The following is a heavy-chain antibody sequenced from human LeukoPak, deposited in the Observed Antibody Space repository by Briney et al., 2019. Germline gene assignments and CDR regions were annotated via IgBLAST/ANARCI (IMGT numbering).Heavy chain of an antibody. CDR2: IIPIFGTA. CDR1: GGTFSSYA. CDR3: ARDLLFSSSWYDY. Sequence: SVKFSCKASGGTFSSYAISWVRQAPGQGLEWMGRIIPIFGTANYAQKFQGRVTITTDESTCTAYMELSSLRSEDTAVYYCARDLLFSSSWYDYWGQGTLVTVSS. D-gene: IGHD6-13*01. J-gene: IGHJ4*02. V-gene: IGHV1-69*05.